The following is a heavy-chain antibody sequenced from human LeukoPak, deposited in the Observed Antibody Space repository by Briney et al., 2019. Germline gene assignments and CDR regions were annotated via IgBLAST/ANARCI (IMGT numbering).Heavy chain of an antibody. CDR1: GGSFSGYY. V-gene: IGHV4-34*01. CDR3: ARGSGYGYDFDY. J-gene: IGHJ4*02. CDR2: INHSGST. D-gene: IGHD5-18*01. Sequence: SETLSLTCAVYGGSFSGYYWSWIRQPPGKGLEWIGEINHSGSTNYNPSLKSRVTISVDTSKNQFSLKLSSVTAADTAVYYCARGSGYGYDFDYWGQGTLVTVSS.